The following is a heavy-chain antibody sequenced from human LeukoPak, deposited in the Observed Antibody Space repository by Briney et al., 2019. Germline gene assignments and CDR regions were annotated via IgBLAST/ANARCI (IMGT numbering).Heavy chain of an antibody. V-gene: IGHV3-30*04. CDR1: GFTFSSCT. J-gene: IGHJ5*01. CDR2: IFYDGSTT. CDR3: VGAQGTSRWSDWFDS. Sequence: PGGSLRLSCAASGFTFSSCTMHWVRQAPGRGPEWVGLIFYDGSTTKFADSVKGRFTISRDNSKSTLFLQMNSLRPDDTAMYYCVGAQGTSRWSDWFDSWGQGTLVTVSS. D-gene: IGHD6-13*01.